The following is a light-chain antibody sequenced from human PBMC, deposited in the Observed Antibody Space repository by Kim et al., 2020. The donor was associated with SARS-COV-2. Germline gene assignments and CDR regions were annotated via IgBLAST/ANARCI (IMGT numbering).Light chain of an antibody. CDR1: QSLVYSDGNTY. J-gene: IGKJ2*01. V-gene: IGKV2-30*01. CDR3: MQSTHCPPGHT. Sequence: DVVMTQSPLSLPVTLGQPASISCKSSQSLVYSDGNTYLSWFQQRPGQSPRRLIYKVSNRDSGVPDRFSGSGSGTDFTLTISRVEAEDFGVYYCMQSTHCPPGHTFGQGTKLEI. CDR2: KVS.